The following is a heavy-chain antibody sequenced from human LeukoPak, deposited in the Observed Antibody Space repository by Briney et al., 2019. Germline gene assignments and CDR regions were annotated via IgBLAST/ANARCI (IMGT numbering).Heavy chain of an antibody. CDR1: GGSISSYY. V-gene: IGHV4-59*01. D-gene: IGHD2-21*01. J-gene: IGHJ4*02. Sequence: SETLSLTCTVSGGSISSYYWGWIRQPPGEGLEFVGHIYSSGRTNYNPSLRSRLTISIDTFKNQFSLNLRSVTAADSAVYYCARASTDSPFDYWGLGTLVTVSS. CDR2: IYSSGRT. CDR3: ARASTDSPFDY.